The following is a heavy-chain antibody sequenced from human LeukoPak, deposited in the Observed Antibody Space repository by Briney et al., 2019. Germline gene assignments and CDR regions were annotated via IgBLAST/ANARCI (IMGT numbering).Heavy chain of an antibody. CDR1: GFTFSCFR. J-gene: IGHJ4*02. Sequence: GGSLTFSGAASGFTFSCFRMVWLRPAPGKGLVGLAFLRYGGSNNSYAVPGRGRFTMSRSISKNTLYLQMQSLRAGAAVVYSCAKGSQYSSSWNTPNFDYWGQGTLVTVSS. CDR2: LRYGGSNN. D-gene: IGHD6-13*01. CDR3: AKGSQYSSSWNTPNFDY. V-gene: IGHV3-30*02.